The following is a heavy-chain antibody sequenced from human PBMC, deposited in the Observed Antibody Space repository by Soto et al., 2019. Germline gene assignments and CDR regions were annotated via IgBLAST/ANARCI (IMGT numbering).Heavy chain of an antibody. CDR3: AARFLDCSGGSCHKLYYFDY. CDR2: ISGSGGST. D-gene: IGHD2-15*01. J-gene: IGHJ4*02. CDR1: GFTFSSYA. V-gene: IGHV3-23*01. Sequence: EVQLLESGGGLVQPGGSLRLSCAASGFTFSSYAMSWVRQAPGKGLEWVSAISGSGGSTYYADSVKGRFTISRDNSKNTLYLQMNSLRAEDTAVYYCAARFLDCSGGSCHKLYYFDYWGQGTLVTVSS.